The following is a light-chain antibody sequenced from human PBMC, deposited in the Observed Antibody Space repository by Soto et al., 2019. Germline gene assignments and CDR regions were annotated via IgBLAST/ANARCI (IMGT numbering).Light chain of an antibody. CDR2: EVS. V-gene: IGLV2-14*01. Sequence: QSALTQPASVSGSPGQSITISCTGTSSDVGGYNDVSWYQQHPGKAPKLMIYEVSNRPSGVSNRFSGSKSGNTASLTISGLQAEDEADYYCSSYTSLSTRVFGGGTKLTVL. J-gene: IGLJ2*01. CDR1: SSDVGGYND. CDR3: SSYTSLSTRV.